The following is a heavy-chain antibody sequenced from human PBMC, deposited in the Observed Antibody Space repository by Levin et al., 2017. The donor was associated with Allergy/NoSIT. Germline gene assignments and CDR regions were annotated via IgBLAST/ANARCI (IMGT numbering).Heavy chain of an antibody. CDR3: ARDLVAVAGRVVGMDV. D-gene: IGHD6-19*01. Sequence: GASVKVSCKASGYTFTSYYMHWVRQAPGQGLEWMGIINPSGGSTSYAQKFQGRVTMTRDTSTSTVYMELSSLRSEDTAVYYCARDLVAVAGRVVGMDVWGQGTTVTVSS. CDR1: GYTFTSYY. J-gene: IGHJ6*02. V-gene: IGHV1-46*01. CDR2: INPSGGST.